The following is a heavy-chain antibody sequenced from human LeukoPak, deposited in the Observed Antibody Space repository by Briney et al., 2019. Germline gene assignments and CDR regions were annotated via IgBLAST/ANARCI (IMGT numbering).Heavy chain of an antibody. J-gene: IGHJ4*02. D-gene: IGHD3-10*01. CDR2: INHSGST. Sequence: TSETLSLTCAVYGGSFSGYYWSWIRQPPGKGLEWIGEINHSGSTNYNPSLKSRVTISVDTSKNQFSLKLSSVTAAGTAVYYCARALLWFGELSFDYWGQGTLVTVSS. V-gene: IGHV4-34*01. CDR1: GGSFSGYY. CDR3: ARALLWFGELSFDY.